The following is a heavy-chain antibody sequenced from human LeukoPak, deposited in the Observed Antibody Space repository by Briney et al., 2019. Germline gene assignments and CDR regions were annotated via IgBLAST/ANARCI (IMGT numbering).Heavy chain of an antibody. CDR1: GGSTSSNSYY. CDR3: ARRRGSSLPREDY. CDR2: IYYSGST. V-gene: IGHV4-39*07. J-gene: IGHJ4*02. Sequence: PSEILSLTCTVSGGSTSSNSYYWGWIRQPPGKGLEWIGSIYYSGSTNYNPSLKSRVTISVDTSKNQFSLKLSSVTAADTAVYYCARRRGSSLPREDYWGQGTLVTVSS. D-gene: IGHD6-13*01.